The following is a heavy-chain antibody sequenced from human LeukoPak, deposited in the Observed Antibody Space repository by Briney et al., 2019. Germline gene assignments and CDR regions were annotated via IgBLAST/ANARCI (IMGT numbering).Heavy chain of an antibody. CDR2: IYYSGST. D-gene: IGHD3-3*02. Sequence: SETLSLTCTVSGGSISSSPYYWGWIRQPPGKGLEWIGNIYYSGSTYYNPSLKTRVTISVDTSKNQFSLKLTSVTAADTAVYYCARNAFVEGNWPRPLDYGGKGGRVTVS. V-gene: IGHV4-39*01. CDR3: ARNAFVEGNWPRPLDY. CDR1: GGSISSSPYY. J-gene: IGHJ4*02.